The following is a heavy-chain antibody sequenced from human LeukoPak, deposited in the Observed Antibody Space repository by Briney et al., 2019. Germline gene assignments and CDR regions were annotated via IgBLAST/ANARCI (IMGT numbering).Heavy chain of an antibody. CDR3: ARDVYSSGWSDY. D-gene: IGHD6-19*01. J-gene: IGHJ4*02. V-gene: IGHV3-21*01. Sequence: GGSLRLSCAASGFTFSSYAMSWVRQAPGKGLEWVSSISSSSSYIYYADSVKGRFTISRDNAKNSLYLQMNSLRAEDTAVYYCARDVYSSGWSDYWGQGTLVTVSS. CDR1: GFTFSSYA. CDR2: ISSSSSYI.